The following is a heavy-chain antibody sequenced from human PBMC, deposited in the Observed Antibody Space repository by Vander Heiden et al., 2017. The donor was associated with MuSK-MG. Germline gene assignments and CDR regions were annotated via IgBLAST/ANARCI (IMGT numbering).Heavy chain of an antibody. CDR2: VYHSGST. CDR3: AREVRGWPDYDDC. Sequence: QAQLQVSGPGLLQPSETLSPSRALSVGSIRSYFRTWIRQPPGKGLEWIGYVYHSGSTSYNPSLKSRVTISLDTSKNQISLKLTSVTAVDTAVYYCAREVRGWPDYDDCWGQGTPVAGSA. J-gene: IGHJ4*02. D-gene: IGHD3-10*01. CDR1: VGSIRSYF. V-gene: IGHV4-59*01.